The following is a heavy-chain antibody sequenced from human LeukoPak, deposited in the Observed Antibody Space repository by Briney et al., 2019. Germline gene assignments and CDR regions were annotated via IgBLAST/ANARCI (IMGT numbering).Heavy chain of an antibody. CDR1: GGSISSYY. D-gene: IGHD3-9*01. CDR2: IYYSGST. Sequence: PSETLSLTRTVSGGSISSYYWSWIRQPPGNGLESMGYIYYSGSTNYNPSLKSRVTISVDTSKNQFSLKLSSVTAADTAVYYCARTERDILTGYFFDYWGQGTLVTVSS. J-gene: IGHJ4*02. V-gene: IGHV4-59*01. CDR3: ARTERDILTGYFFDY.